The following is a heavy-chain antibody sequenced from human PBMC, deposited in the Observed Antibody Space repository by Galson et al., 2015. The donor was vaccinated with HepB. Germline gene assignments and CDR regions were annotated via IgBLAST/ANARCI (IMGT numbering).Heavy chain of an antibody. J-gene: IGHJ3*02. D-gene: IGHD3-10*01. Sequence: SLRLSCAASGFTSSSYAVHWVRQAPGKGLEWVAVISYDGSNKYYADSVKGRFTISRDNSKNTLYLQMNSLRAEDTAVHYCARDFGAFDIWGQGTMVTVSS. V-gene: IGHV3-30-3*01. CDR2: ISYDGSNK. CDR1: GFTSSSYA. CDR3: ARDFGAFDI.